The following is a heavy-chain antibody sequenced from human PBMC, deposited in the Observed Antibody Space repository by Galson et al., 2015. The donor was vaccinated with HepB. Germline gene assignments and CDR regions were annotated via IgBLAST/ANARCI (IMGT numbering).Heavy chain of an antibody. Sequence: SLRLSCAASGFTFSSLGMTWVRQAPGKGLECVSAIGVSSSKTDYVESVKGRFTISRDNSKNMSYPQMNNLRVEDTAVYYCAKGTTNIDYWGQGTLVTVSS. CDR2: IGVSSSKT. V-gene: IGHV3-23*01. D-gene: IGHD1-1*01. J-gene: IGHJ4*02. CDR1: GFTFSSLG. CDR3: AKGTTNIDY.